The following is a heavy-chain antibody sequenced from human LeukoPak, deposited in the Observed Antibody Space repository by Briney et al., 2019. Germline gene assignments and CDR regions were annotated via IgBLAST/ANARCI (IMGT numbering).Heavy chain of an antibody. CDR2: IYYSGTT. CDR3: ARALYSSSFYYYYYMDV. J-gene: IGHJ6*03. Sequence: KTSETLSLTCTVSGGSISPYYWSWIRQPPGKGLEWIGWIYYSGTTNYNPSLKSRVTISVDTSKNQFSLKLSSVTAADTAVYYCARALYSSSFYYYYYMDVWGKGTTVTVSS. CDR1: GGSISPYY. V-gene: IGHV4-59*01. D-gene: IGHD6-6*01.